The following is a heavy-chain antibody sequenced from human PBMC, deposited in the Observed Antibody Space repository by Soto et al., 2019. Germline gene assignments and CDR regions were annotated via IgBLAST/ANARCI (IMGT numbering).Heavy chain of an antibody. Sequence: EVQLVESGGGLVQPGRSLRLSCAASGFTFDDYVMHWVRQAPGKGLEWVSGISWNSGSIGYADSVKGRFTISRDNAKNSLYLQMNSLRAEDTALYYCAKTLVATAPSDYWGQGTLVTVSS. CDR1: GFTFDDYV. CDR2: ISWNSGSI. D-gene: IGHD5-12*01. CDR3: AKTLVATAPSDY. J-gene: IGHJ4*02. V-gene: IGHV3-9*01.